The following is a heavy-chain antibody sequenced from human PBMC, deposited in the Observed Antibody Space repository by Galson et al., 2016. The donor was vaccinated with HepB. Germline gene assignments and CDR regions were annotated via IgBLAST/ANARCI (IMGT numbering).Heavy chain of an antibody. CDR2: IWHDGSNK. V-gene: IGHV3-33*06. D-gene: IGHD6-19*01. CDR3: AKDPSSGWYKYYHGMDV. J-gene: IGHJ6*02. Sequence: SLRLSCAASGFTSSSYWMHWVRQAPDKGLEWVAFIWHDGSNKYYADSVKGRFTISRDNSKNTLYLQMNSLRAEDTAVYHCAKDPSSGWYKYYHGMDVWGQGTTVTVSS. CDR1: GFTSSSYW.